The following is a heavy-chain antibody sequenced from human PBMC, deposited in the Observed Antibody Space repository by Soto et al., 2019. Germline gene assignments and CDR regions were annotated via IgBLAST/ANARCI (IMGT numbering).Heavy chain of an antibody. CDR3: ATFRPPTVTTADAFDI. CDR1: GFTVSSNY. J-gene: IGHJ3*02. Sequence: GGSLRLSCAASGFTVSSNYMSWVRQAPGKGLEWVSVIYSGGSTYYADSVKGRFTISRDNSKNTLYLQMNSLRAEDTAVYYCATFRPPTVTTADAFDIWGQGTMVTVSS. CDR2: IYSGGST. D-gene: IGHD4-17*01. V-gene: IGHV3-66*01.